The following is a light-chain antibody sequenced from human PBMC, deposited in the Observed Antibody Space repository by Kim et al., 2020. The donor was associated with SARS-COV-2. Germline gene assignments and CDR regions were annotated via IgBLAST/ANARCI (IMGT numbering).Light chain of an antibody. CDR2: KAS. Sequence: LSASVGDRVTITCRASQSISSWLAWYQQKPGKAPKLLIYKASSLESGVPSRFSGSGSGTEFTLTISSLQPDDFATYYCQQYNSYTFGQGTKLEI. CDR3: QQYNSYT. V-gene: IGKV1-5*03. CDR1: QSISSW. J-gene: IGKJ2*01.